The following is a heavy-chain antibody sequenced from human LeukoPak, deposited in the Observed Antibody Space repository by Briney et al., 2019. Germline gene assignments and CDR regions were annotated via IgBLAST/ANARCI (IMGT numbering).Heavy chain of an antibody. CDR1: GFTFSSYA. CDR3: AKDYFLIDY. Sequence: PGGSLRLSCAASGFTFSSYAMSWVRQAPGKGLEWVSTLTGSGATTYYADSVKGRFTISRDNPKNTLYLQMNSLRAEDTAVYYCAKDYFLIDYWGQGTLVTVSS. D-gene: IGHD2/OR15-2a*01. J-gene: IGHJ4*02. CDR2: LTGSGATT. V-gene: IGHV3-23*01.